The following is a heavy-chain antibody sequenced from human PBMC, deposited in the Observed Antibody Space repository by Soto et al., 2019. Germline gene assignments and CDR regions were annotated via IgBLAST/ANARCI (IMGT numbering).Heavy chain of an antibody. Sequence: QVHLQESGPRLVRPSGTLVLTCAVSGDSLSSDKWWTWVRQPPGKGRGGIGEISHRGSTNYSPSFKSRLSLSVDTTKTQFSLRLTSVTAADTAVYYCAAVPLTSGVVSGRFDPWGQGIKVTVSS. CDR3: AAVPLTSGVVSGRFDP. CDR2: ISHRGST. D-gene: IGHD3-3*01. J-gene: IGHJ5*02. CDR1: GDSLSSDKW. V-gene: IGHV4-4*02.